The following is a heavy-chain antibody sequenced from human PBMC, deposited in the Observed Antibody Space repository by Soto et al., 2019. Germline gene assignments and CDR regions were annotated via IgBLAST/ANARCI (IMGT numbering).Heavy chain of an antibody. CDR2: IYHSGST. D-gene: IGHD2-15*01. J-gene: IGHJ4*02. Sequence: PSETLSLTCTVSGPPITDYYLTWIRQSPGKGLGWVGYIYHSGSTNYNPSLKSRVTMSVDTSKNQFSLKLSSVTSADTAIYYCARQRYRSSLPTDYWCPGPLVTLSS. V-gene: IGHV4-59*08. CDR1: GPPITDYY. CDR3: ARQRYRSSLPTDY.